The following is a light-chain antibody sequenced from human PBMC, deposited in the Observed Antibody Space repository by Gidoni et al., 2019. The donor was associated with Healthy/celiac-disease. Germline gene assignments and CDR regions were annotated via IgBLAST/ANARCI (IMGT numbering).Light chain of an antibody. V-gene: IGKV2-28*01. CDR1: QSLLHSNGYNY. CDR2: LGS. CDR3: MQALQTPYT. Sequence: GEPASISCRSSQSLLHSNGYNYLDWYLQKPGQSPQLLIYLGSNRASGVPDRFSGSGSGTDFTLKISRVEAEDVGVYYCMQALQTPYTFGQGTKLEIK. J-gene: IGKJ2*01.